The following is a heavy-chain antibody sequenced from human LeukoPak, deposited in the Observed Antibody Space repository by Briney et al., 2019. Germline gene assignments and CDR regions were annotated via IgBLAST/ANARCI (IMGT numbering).Heavy chain of an antibody. CDR2: IKSKTDGGTT. CDR1: GFTFSGSA. Sequence: PGGSLRLSCAASGFTFSGSAMHWVRQAPGKGLEWVGRIKSKTDGGTTDYAAPVKGRFTISRDDSKNTLYLQMNSLKTEDTAVYYCTTERGHYYGSGSYYNSGYWGQGTLVTVSS. D-gene: IGHD3-10*01. V-gene: IGHV3-15*01. J-gene: IGHJ4*02. CDR3: TTERGHYYGSGSYYNSGY.